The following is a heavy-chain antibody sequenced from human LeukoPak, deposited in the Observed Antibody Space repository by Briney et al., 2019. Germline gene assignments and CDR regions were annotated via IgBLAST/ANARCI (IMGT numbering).Heavy chain of an antibody. D-gene: IGHD3-10*01. CDR3: ARGSGGSGSHFDY. Sequence: PSETLSLTCTVSGGSISSSSYYWGWIRQPPGKGLEWIGSIYYSGSTYYNPSLKSRVTISVDTSKNQFSLKLSSVTAADTAVYYCARGSGGSGSHFDYWGQGTLVTVSS. CDR2: IYYSGST. V-gene: IGHV4-39*01. J-gene: IGHJ4*02. CDR1: GGSISSSSYY.